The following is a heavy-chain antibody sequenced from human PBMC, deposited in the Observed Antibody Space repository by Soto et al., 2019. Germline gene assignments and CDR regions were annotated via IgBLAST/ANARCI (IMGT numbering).Heavy chain of an antibody. V-gene: IGHV3-30*03. CDR2: ISYDGRNK. J-gene: IGHJ6*02. CDR1: GFTFSSYG. CDR3: ARDQDTVAPTRTGYYYYAMDV. Sequence: QVQLVESGGGVVQPGRSLRLSCAASGFTFSSYGMHWVRQAPGKGLEWVAVISYDGRNKYYAESVKGRFTISRDNSKNTLLMQMNSLRADDTAVYYCARDQDTVAPTRTGYYYYAMDVWGQGTTVTVSS. D-gene: IGHD5-12*01.